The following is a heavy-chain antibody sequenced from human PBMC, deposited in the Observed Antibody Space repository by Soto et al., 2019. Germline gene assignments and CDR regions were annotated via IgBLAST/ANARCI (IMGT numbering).Heavy chain of an antibody. V-gene: IGHV5-51*01. CDR1: GYSLTSYW. CDR2: IYPGDSDT. J-gene: IGHJ6*02. D-gene: IGHD3-10*01. Sequence: VESLIISFKGSGYSLTSYWIGWVRQMPGKGLEWMGIIYPGDSDTRYSPSFQVQVTISADKSISTAYLQWSSLRASDTAMYYCARHGKGSGSLLDYEYYGMDVWGQGTTVTVSS. CDR3: ARHGKGSGSLLDYEYYGMDV.